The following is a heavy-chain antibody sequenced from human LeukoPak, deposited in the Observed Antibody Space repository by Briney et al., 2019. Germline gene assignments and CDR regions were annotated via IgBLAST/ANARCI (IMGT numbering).Heavy chain of an antibody. J-gene: IGHJ4*02. CDR3: ARDHRYYYDSSGPPFL. CDR2: IYHSGGT. V-gene: IGHV4-38-2*02. Sequence: SETLSLTCTVSGYSISNGYYWGWIRQPPGKGLEWIGYIYHSGGTYYNPSLKSRVTISVDRSKNQFSLKLSSVTAADTAVYYCARDHRYYYDSSGPPFLWGQGTLVTVSS. CDR1: GYSISNGYY. D-gene: IGHD3-22*01.